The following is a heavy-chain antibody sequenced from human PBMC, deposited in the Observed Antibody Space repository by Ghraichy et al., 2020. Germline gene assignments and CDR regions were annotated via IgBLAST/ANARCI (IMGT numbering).Heavy chain of an antibody. Sequence: SETLSLTCTVSGGSISSYYWSWIRQPPGKGLEWIGYIYYSRSTNYNPSLKSRVTISVDTSKNQFSPKLSSVTAADTAVYYCARDNLYYFDYWGQGTLVTVSS. CDR3: ARDNLYYFDY. CDR2: IYYSRST. J-gene: IGHJ4*02. V-gene: IGHV4-59*01. CDR1: GGSISSYY.